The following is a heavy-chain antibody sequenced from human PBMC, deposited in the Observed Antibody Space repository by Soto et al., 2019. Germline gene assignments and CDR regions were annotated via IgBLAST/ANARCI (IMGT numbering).Heavy chain of an antibody. J-gene: IGHJ6*03. V-gene: IGHV3-23*01. CDR1: GFTFSSYA. CDR2: ISGSGGST. Sequence: EVQLLESGGGLVQPGGSLRLSCAASGFTFSSYAMSWVRQAPGKGLEWVSAISGSGGSTYYADSVKGRFTISIDNTKHTLYLKMNSLRAEDTAVYYCAKIGRIAARVYYYYMAVWGNGTTVTVSS. CDR3: AKIGRIAARVYYYYMAV. D-gene: IGHD6-6*01.